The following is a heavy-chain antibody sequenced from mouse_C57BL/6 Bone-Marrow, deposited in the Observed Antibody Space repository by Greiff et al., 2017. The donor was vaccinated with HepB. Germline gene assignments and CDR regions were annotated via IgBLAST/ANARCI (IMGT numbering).Heavy chain of an antibody. V-gene: IGHV1-19*01. D-gene: IGHD1-1*01. CDR2: INPYNGGT. CDR1: GYTFTDYY. CDR3: ARGAITTVVARDY. J-gene: IGHJ2*01. Sequence: VQLQQSGPVLVKPGASVKMSCKASGYTFTDYYMNWVKQSHGKSLEWIGVINPYNGGTSYNQKFKGKATLTVDKSSSTAYMELNSLTSEDSAVYYCARGAITTVVARDYWGQGTTLTVSS.